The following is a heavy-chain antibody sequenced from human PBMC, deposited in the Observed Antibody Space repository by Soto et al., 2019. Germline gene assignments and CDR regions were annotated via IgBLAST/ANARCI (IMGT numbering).Heavy chain of an antibody. D-gene: IGHD2-15*01. J-gene: IGHJ4*02. Sequence: GGSLRLSCAASGFTFSSYSMNWVRQAPGKGLEWVSYISSSSSTIYYADSVKGRFTISRDNAKNSLYLQMNSLRAEDTAVYYCARAWSEAWVVVAATPDYWGQGTLVTVSS. CDR3: ARAWSEAWVVVAATPDY. CDR2: ISSSSSTI. V-gene: IGHV3-48*01. CDR1: GFTFSSYS.